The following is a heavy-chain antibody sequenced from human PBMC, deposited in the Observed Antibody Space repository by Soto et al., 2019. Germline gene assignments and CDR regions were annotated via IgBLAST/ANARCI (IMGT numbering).Heavy chain of an antibody. J-gene: IGHJ5*02. CDR3: ARVLVFYGGFDP. Sequence: SGFTFSSHSMTWIRQAPGKGLEWVSYISSSGSTIYYADSVKGRFTISRDNAKNSLYLQMNSLRAEDTAVYYCARVLVFYGGFDPWGQGTLVTVSS. V-gene: IGHV3-48*04. D-gene: IGHD2-21*02. CDR2: ISSSGSTI. CDR1: GFTFSSHS.